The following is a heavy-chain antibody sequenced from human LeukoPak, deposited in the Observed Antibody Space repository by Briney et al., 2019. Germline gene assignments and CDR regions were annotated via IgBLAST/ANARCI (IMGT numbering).Heavy chain of an antibody. J-gene: IGHJ4*02. CDR2: IYYSGST. CDR1: GGSISSGGYY. V-gene: IGHV4-31*03. Sequence: SETLPLTCTVSGGSISSGGYYWSWIRQHPGKGLEWIGYIYYSGSTYYNPSLKSRVTISVDTSKNQFSLKLSSVTAADTAVYYCARYRGMAYGWLRLGDPLYFDYWGQGTLVTVSS. D-gene: IGHD5-12*01. CDR3: ARYRGMAYGWLRLGDPLYFDY.